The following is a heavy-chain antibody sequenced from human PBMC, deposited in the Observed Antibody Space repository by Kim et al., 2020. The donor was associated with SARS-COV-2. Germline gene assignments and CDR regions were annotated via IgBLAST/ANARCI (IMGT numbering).Heavy chain of an antibody. Sequence: SETLSLTCTVSGGSISSYYWSWIRQPPGKGLECIGYIYYSGSTNYNPSLKSRVTISVDTSKNQFSLKLSSVTAADTAVYYCARAPIYDYYGMDVWGQGTTVTVSS. CDR1: GGSISSYY. J-gene: IGHJ6*02. CDR2: IYYSGST. CDR3: ARAPIYDYYGMDV. V-gene: IGHV4-59*01.